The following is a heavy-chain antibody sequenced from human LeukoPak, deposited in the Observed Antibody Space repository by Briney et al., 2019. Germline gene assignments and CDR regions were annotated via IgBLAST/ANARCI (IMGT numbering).Heavy chain of an antibody. Sequence: GGSLRLSCAASGFTFSSYAMSWVRQAPGKGLEWVSAISGSGGSTYYADSVKGRFTISRDNSKNTLYLQMNSLRAEDTAVYYCAKDAIWFGELYSYYFDYWGQGTLVTVSS. CDR3: AKDAIWFGELYSYYFDY. V-gene: IGHV3-23*01. CDR1: GFTFSSYA. D-gene: IGHD3-10*01. CDR2: ISGSGGST. J-gene: IGHJ4*02.